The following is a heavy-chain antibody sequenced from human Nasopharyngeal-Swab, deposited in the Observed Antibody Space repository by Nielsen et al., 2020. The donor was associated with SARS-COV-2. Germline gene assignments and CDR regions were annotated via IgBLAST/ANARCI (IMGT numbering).Heavy chain of an antibody. J-gene: IGHJ4*02. CDR2: ISYDGSNK. CDR1: GFTFSSYA. Sequence: GGSLRLSCAASGFTFSSYAMHWVRQAPGKGLEWVAVISYDGSNKYYADSVKGRFTVSRDNSKNTLYLQMNSLRAEDTAVYYCATPSPQGYDFWSGYGSWGQGTLVTVSS. CDR3: ATPSPQGYDFWSGYGS. V-gene: IGHV3-30-3*01. D-gene: IGHD3-3*01.